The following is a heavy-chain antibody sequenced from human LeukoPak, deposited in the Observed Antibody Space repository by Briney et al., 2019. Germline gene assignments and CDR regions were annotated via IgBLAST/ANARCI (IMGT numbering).Heavy chain of an antibody. CDR2: VWYDGRNR. V-gene: IGHV3-33*01. J-gene: IGHJ5*02. D-gene: IGHD3-16*01. CDR1: GYTFSRHG. CDR3: ARLWGGNGYSGGSLNL. Sequence: PGGSLRLSCAASGYTFSRHGIPWVRQAPGKGLEWVAVVWYDGRNRDYADSVKGRFTISKDNSNNMVFLQMDRLRAEDTAVYYCARLWGGNGYSGGSLNLWGQGTLVTVSS.